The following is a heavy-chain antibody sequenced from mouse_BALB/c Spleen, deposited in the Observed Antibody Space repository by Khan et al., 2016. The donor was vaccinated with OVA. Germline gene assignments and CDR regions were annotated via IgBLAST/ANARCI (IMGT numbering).Heavy chain of an antibody. V-gene: IGHV3-8*02. CDR3: ARSAYRYAFAY. Sequence: EVQLQESGPSLVKPSQTLSLTCSVTGDSITSGYWSWIRKFPGNKLEYMGYMIYTGYTDYNPSLKSRLATIRHTSKKQNYLQLNSVTTEDTATYYGARSAYRYAFAYWGQGTLVTVSA. CDR1: GDSITSGY. CDR2: MIYTGYT. J-gene: IGHJ3*01. D-gene: IGHD2-14*01.